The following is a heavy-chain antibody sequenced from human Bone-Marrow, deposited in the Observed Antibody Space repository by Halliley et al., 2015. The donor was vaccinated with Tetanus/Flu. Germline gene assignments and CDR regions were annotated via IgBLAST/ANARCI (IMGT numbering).Heavy chain of an antibody. J-gene: IGHJ4*02. D-gene: IGHD1-26*01. Sequence: SGFTLITSGMHWVRQAPGKGLEWVAVLWSDGTHKYYGDSVKGRFTISRDSSKNTLYLQMNSLRVDDTAVYYCASEVGANTFDYWGQGTLVACSS. V-gene: IGHV3-33*01. CDR1: GFTLITSG. CDR3: ASEVGANTFDY. CDR2: LWSDGTHK.